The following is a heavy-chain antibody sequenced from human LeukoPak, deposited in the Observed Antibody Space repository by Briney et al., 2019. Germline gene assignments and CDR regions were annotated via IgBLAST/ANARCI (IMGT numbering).Heavy chain of an antibody. CDR1: GFTFSDYY. Sequence: GGSLRLSCAASGFTFSDYYMSWIRQAPGKGLEWVSSISGSGGSPYYADSAKGRFTISRDNSKNTLYLQMNNLRAEDTAIYYCAKDRQSSSSSHFFDSWGQGTLVTVSS. CDR3: AKDRQSSSSSHFFDS. J-gene: IGHJ4*02. D-gene: IGHD6-6*01. CDR2: ISGSGGSP. V-gene: IGHV3-23*01.